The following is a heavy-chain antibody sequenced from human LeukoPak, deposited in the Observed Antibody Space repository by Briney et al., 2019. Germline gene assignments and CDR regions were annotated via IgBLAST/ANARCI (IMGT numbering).Heavy chain of an antibody. CDR1: GFTFSTYA. CDR2: ISYDGSNK. D-gene: IGHD3-10*01. V-gene: IGHV3-30-3*01. CDR3: ARVSLSGRRWFGELTPIDY. J-gene: IGHJ4*02. Sequence: GGSLRLSCAASGFTFSTYAMSWVRQAPGKGLEWVAVISYDGSNKYYADSVKGRFTISRDNSKNTLYLQMNSLRAEDTAVYYCARVSLSGRRWFGELTPIDYWGQGTLVTVSS.